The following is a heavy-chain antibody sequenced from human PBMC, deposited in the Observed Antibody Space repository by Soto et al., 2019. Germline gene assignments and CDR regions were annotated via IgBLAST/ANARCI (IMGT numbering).Heavy chain of an antibody. CDR3: ARNMDYYYGWGSGNGHGV. CDR1: GYTFTAYH. D-gene: IGHD3-10*01. Sequence: QVRLVQSGAEVKEPGDSVRVSCEASGYTFTAYHIHWVRQAPGQGLERMGWINPKFGDTGYAQDFQGRVSMTSDMSISTVYMELSRLTSDDTAIYYCARNMDYYYGWGSGNGHGVWGQGTTVTVFS. V-gene: IGHV1-2*02. CDR2: INPKFGDT. J-gene: IGHJ6*02.